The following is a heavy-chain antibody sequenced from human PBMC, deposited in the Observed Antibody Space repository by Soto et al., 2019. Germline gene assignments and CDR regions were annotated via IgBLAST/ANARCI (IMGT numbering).Heavy chain of an antibody. V-gene: IGHV3-11*01. J-gene: IGHJ6*02. CDR2: ISSSGSTI. CDR3: ARPDSSSWHAHYYYYYGMDV. CDR1: GFTFSDYY. D-gene: IGHD6-13*01. Sequence: GGSLRLSCAASGFTFSDYYMSWIRQAPGKGLEWVSYISSSGSTIYYADSVKGRFTISRDNAKNSLYLQMNSLRAEDTAVYYCARPDSSSWHAHYYYYYGMDVWGQGTTVTVSS.